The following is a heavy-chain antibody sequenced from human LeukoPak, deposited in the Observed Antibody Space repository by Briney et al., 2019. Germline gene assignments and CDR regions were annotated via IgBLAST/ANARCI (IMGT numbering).Heavy chain of an antibody. CDR1: GGSLSGYY. J-gene: IGHJ4*02. V-gene: IGHV4-34*01. D-gene: IGHD3-22*01. CDR3: ASSDSRGYYYYFDY. Sequence: SETLSLTCAVYGGSLSGYYWSWIRQPPGKGLEWIGEINHSGSTNYNPSLKSRVTISVDTSKNQFSLKLSSVTAADTAVYYCASSDSRGYYYYFDYWGQGTLVTVSS. CDR2: INHSGST.